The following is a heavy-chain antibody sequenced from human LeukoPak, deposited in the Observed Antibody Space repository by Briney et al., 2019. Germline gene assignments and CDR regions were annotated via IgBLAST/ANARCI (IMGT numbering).Heavy chain of an antibody. Sequence: ASVKVSCKASGYTFTTYYIHWVRQAPGQGLKWMGIINPSGGSTTYAQKFQGRVTMTRDTSTSTVYMELSSLRSEDTAVYYCTFSGSYRGRDNWFDPWGQGILVTVSS. CDR3: TFSGSYRGRDNWFDP. CDR1: GYTFTTYY. J-gene: IGHJ5*02. CDR2: INPSGGST. V-gene: IGHV1-46*01. D-gene: IGHD1-26*01.